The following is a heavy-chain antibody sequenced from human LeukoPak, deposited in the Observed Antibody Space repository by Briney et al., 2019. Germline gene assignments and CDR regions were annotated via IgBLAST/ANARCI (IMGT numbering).Heavy chain of an antibody. CDR1: GFTFSSYG. D-gene: IGHD2-15*01. Sequence: GGSLRLSCAASGFTFSSYGMHWVRQAPGKGLEWVAVIWYDGSNKYYADSVKGRFTISRDNSKNTLYLQMNSLRAEDTAVYYCARDRVVAATAHQAFMDVWGQGTTVTVSS. CDR3: ARDRVVAATAHQAFMDV. V-gene: IGHV3-33*08. J-gene: IGHJ6*02. CDR2: IWYDGSNK.